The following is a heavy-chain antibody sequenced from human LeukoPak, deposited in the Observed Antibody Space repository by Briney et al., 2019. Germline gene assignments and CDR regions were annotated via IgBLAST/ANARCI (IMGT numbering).Heavy chain of an antibody. V-gene: IGHV4-59*08. Sequence: SETLSLTCTVSGGSISSYYWSWIRQPPGKGLEWIGYIYYSGSTNYNPSLKSRVTISVDTSKNQFSLKLSSVTAADTAVYYCARLGKYSSSWCVDYWGQGTLVTVSS. CDR2: IYYSGST. CDR1: GGSISSYY. CDR3: ARLGKYSSSWCVDY. J-gene: IGHJ4*02. D-gene: IGHD6-13*01.